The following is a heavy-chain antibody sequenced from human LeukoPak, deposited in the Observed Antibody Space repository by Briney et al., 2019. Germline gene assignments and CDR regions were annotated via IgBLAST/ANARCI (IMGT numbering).Heavy chain of an antibody. CDR1: GYTFTSYG. V-gene: IGHV1-18*01. CDR3: ARRNYDFWSGYHYFFDY. J-gene: IGHJ4*02. Sequence: ASVKVSCKASGYTFTSYGISWVRQAPGQGLEWMGWISAYNGNTNYAQKLQGRVTMTTDTSTSTAYMELRSLRSDDTAVYYCARRNYDFWSGYHYFFDYWGQGTLVTVSS. D-gene: IGHD3-3*01. CDR2: ISAYNGNT.